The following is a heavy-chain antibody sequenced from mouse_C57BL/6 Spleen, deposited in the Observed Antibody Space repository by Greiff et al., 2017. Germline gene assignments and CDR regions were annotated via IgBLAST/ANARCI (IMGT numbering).Heavy chain of an antibody. V-gene: IGHV5-9*01. CDR3: ARPLTGSWYFDV. CDR1: GFTFSSYT. D-gene: IGHD4-1*01. Sequence: EVQGVESGGGLVKPGGSLKLSCAASGFTFSSYTMSWVRQTPEKRLEWVATISGGGGNTYYPDSVKGRFTISRDNAKNTLYLQRSSLRSEDTALYYCARPLTGSWYFDVWGTGTTVTVSS. J-gene: IGHJ1*03. CDR2: ISGGGGNT.